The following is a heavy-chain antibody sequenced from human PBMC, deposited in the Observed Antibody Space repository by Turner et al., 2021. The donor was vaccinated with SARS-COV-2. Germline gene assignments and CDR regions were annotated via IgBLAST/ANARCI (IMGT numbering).Heavy chain of an antibody. Sequence: EVQLVESGGGLVHPGGSLRLSCAASGFTFSSYWMYWVRQAPGKGLVWVSRINSDGSSTSYADSVKGRFTISRDNAKNTLYLQMNSLRTEDTAVYYCATNSPTNAFDIWGQGTMVTVSS. CDR1: GFTFSSYW. J-gene: IGHJ3*02. CDR2: INSDGSST. D-gene: IGHD1-1*01. CDR3: ATNSPTNAFDI. V-gene: IGHV3-74*01.